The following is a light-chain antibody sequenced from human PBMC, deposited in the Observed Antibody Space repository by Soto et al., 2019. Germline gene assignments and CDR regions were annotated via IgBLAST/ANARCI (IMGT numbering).Light chain of an antibody. Sequence: DIQLTQSPSFLSASVGDRVTITCRASQGVNNYLAWYQQTPGKAPKFLIYGASTLYSGVPSRFSGSGSGTEFTLTISSLQPEDFATYYCQHLNSYSAAFGQGTNVE. CDR1: QGVNNY. CDR3: QHLNSYSAA. J-gene: IGKJ1*01. CDR2: GAS. V-gene: IGKV1-9*01.